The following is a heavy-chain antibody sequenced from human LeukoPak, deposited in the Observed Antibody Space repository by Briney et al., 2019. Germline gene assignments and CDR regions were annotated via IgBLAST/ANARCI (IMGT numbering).Heavy chain of an antibody. CDR2: INPNSSGT. D-gene: IGHD6-13*01. CDR1: GYTFTSYY. J-gene: IGHJ4*02. Sequence: GASVKVSCKASGYTFTSYYMHWVRQAPGQGLEWMSYINPNSSGTNYAQKLQGRFTMTRDTSNSTSYMQMSRLRSDDTAVYYCARDDLRAAAPLEGYWGQGTLVAVSS. CDR3: ARDDLRAAAPLEGY. V-gene: IGHV1-2*02.